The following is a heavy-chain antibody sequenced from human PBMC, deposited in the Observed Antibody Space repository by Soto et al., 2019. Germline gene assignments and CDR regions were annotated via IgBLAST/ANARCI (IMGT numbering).Heavy chain of an antibody. CDR3: ARDGHNYFDH. Sequence: GGSLRLSCAVSGLTFSSYEVNWVRQAPGKGLEWVSYISSSGSTRYYADSVKGRFTISRDNVKNLLFLQMNSLRAEDTAVYYCARDGHNYFDHWGQGTLVTVSS. CDR2: ISSSGSTR. J-gene: IGHJ4*02. CDR1: GLTFSSYE. V-gene: IGHV3-48*03.